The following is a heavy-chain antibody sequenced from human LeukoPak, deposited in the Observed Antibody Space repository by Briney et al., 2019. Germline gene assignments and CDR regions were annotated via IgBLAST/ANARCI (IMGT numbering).Heavy chain of an antibody. CDR1: GHSISSGHY. D-gene: IGHD1-26*01. J-gene: IGHJ3*02. V-gene: IGHV4-38-2*02. CDR3: ARDLVGATGWDAFDI. CDR2: LYNSGTT. Sequence: SETLSLTCAVSGHSISSGHYWGWIRQPPGKGLEWIGSLYNSGTTYYNPSLKSRVTISVDTSKNQFSLKLSSVTAADTAVYYCARDLVGATGWDAFDIWGQGTMVTDSS.